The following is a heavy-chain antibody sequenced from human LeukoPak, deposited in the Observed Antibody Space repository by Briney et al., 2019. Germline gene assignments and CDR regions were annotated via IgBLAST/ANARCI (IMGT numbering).Heavy chain of an antibody. CDR2: INHSGST. CDR1: GGSFSGYY. Sequence: SETLSLTCAVYGGSFSGYYWSWIRQPPGKGLEWIGEINHSGSTNYNPSLKSRVTISVDMSKNQFSLKLSSVTAADTAVYYCARGWMIYHYWGQGTLVTVSS. D-gene: IGHD2-8*01. V-gene: IGHV4-34*01. CDR3: ARGWMIYHY. J-gene: IGHJ4*02.